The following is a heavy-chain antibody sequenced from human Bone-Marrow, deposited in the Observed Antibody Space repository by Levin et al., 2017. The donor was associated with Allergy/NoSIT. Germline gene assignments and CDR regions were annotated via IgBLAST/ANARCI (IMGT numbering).Heavy chain of an antibody. J-gene: IGHJ3*02. CDR2: IDSSGDII. V-gene: IGHV3-48*03. CDR3: AKETSISVYSAFDT. CDR1: GFTVSSFE. D-gene: IGHD2-21*02. Sequence: GGSLRLSCVGSGFTVSSFEMNWVRQAPGKGLEWVSYIDSSGDIITYADSVKGRFTISRDNAKDSVYLQMNNLRAEDTAVYYCAKETSISVYSAFDTWGQGTMVTVSS.